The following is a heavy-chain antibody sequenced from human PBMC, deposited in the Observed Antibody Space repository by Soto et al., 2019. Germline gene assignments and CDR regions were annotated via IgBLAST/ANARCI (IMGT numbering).Heavy chain of an antibody. D-gene: IGHD2-2*01. CDR2: ISAYNGNT. CDR3: ARDPPSTGDYYYYGMDV. CDR1: GDTFTSYG. J-gene: IGHJ6*01. V-gene: IGHV1-18*01. Sequence: PSVKVSCKASGDTFTSYGISGVRQAPGQGVEWMGWISAYNGNTNYAQKLQGRVTMTTNTSTSTAYMELRSLRSDDTAVYYCARDPPSTGDYYYYGMDVWGQGTTVTVSS.